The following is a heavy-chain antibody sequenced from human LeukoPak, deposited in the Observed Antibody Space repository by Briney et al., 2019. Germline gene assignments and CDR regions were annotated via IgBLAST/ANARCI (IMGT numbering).Heavy chain of an antibody. J-gene: IGHJ4*02. CDR3: ARDRGYYYDSSGYYDY. CDR1: GGSISSYY. CDR2: IYTSGST. Sequence: WETLSLTCTVSGGSISSYYWSWIRQPAGKGLEWIWRIYTSGSTNYNPSLKSRVTMSVDTSKNQFSLKLSSVTAADTAVYYCARDRGYYYDSSGYYDYWGQGTLVTVSS. V-gene: IGHV4-4*07. D-gene: IGHD3-22*01.